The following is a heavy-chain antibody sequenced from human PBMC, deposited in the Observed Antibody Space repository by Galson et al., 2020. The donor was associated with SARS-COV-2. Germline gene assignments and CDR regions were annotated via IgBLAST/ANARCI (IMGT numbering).Heavy chain of an antibody. D-gene: IGHD3-3*01. Sequence: SEPLSLTCAVYGGSFSGYYWSWIRQPPGKGLEWIGEINHSGSTSCNPSLKSPVTISVDTSKNQFSLKLSSVTAADTAVFYCAGQRRITMFGMIINYHGFDYWGQGTLVSVSS. V-gene: IGHV4-34*01. CDR1: GGSFSGYY. J-gene: IGHJ4*02. CDR3: AGQRRITMFGMIINYHGFDY. CDR2: INHSGST.